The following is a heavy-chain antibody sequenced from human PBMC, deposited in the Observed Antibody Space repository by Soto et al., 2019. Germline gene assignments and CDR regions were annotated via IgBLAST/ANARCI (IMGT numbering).Heavy chain of an antibody. CDR2: IKQDGSEI. V-gene: IGHV3-7*01. J-gene: IGHJ4*02. Sequence: EVQLVESGGGLVQPGGSLRLSCAASGFTFSSYWMSWVRQAPGKGLEWVANIKQDGSEIYYVDSVKGRFTISRDNAKKTQYLQMNSLRAEDTAVYYCTRDSNSLFDYWGQGTLVTVSS. CDR1: GFTFSSYW. D-gene: IGHD1-7*01. CDR3: TRDSNSLFDY.